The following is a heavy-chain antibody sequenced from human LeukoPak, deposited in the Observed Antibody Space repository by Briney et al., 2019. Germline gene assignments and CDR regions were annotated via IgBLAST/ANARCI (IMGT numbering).Heavy chain of an antibody. CDR2: INHSGGT. CDR3: ARGRGISQPRRGNAFDI. V-gene: IGHV4-34*01. J-gene: IGHJ3*02. Sequence: SETLSLTCGVFGESFSDYYWSWIRQPPGKGLEWVGEINHSGGTNYHPSFKSRVTMSVDTSKNQFSLNLRSVTTADTAVYYCARGRGISQPRRGNAFDIWGQGTMVTVSS. D-gene: IGHD3-10*01. CDR1: GESFSDYY.